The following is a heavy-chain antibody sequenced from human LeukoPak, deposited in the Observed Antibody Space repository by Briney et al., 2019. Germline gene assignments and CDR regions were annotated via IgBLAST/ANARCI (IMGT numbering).Heavy chain of an antibody. CDR1: GYTFTSYY. J-gene: IGHJ3*02. CDR3: ARDPTYSRYLNYYDSSPDDAFDI. Sequence: ASVKVSCKASGYTFTSYYMHWVRQAPGQGLEWMGIINPSGGSTSYAQKFQGRVTMTRDTSTSTVYMELSSLRSEDTAVYYCARDPTYSRYLNYYDSSPDDAFDIWGQGTMVTVSS. CDR2: INPSGGST. D-gene: IGHD3-22*01. V-gene: IGHV1-46*01.